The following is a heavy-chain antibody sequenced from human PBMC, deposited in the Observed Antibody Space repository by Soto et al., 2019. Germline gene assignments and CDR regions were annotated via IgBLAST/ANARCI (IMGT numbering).Heavy chain of an antibody. J-gene: IGHJ5*02. Sequence: SETLSLTCAVSGYSISSGYYWGWIRQPPGKGLEWIGSIYHSGSTYYNPSLKSRDTISVDTSKNQFSLKLSSVTAADTAVYYCARDSGITIFGVVISVPNWFDPWGQGTLVTVSS. V-gene: IGHV4-38-2*02. CDR2: IYHSGST. CDR1: GYSISSGYY. CDR3: ARDSGITIFGVVISVPNWFDP. D-gene: IGHD3-3*01.